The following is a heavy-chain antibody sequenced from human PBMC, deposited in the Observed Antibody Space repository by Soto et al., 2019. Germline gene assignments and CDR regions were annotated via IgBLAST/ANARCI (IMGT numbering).Heavy chain of an antibody. D-gene: IGHD6-19*01. J-gene: IGHJ5*02. CDR3: ARARGRYSSGWHNWFDP. CDR2: IIPIFGTA. Sequence: SVKVSCKASGGTFSSYAISWVRQAPGQGLEWMGGIIPIFGTANYAQKFQGRVTITADESTSTAYMELSSLRSEDTAVYYCARARGRYSSGWHNWFDPWGQGTLVTVSA. V-gene: IGHV1-69*13. CDR1: GGTFSSYA.